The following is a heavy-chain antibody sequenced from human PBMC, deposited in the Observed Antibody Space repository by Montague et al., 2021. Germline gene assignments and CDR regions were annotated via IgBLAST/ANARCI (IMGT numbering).Heavy chain of an antibody. CDR3: ASLPYSSAWPYYVDH. V-gene: IGHV3-21*01. D-gene: IGHD6-19*01. CDR1: GFTFSSYT. J-gene: IGHJ4*02. Sequence: SLRLSCAASGFTFSSYTINWVRQAPGKGLEWVSSISSSSLYIDYADSVKGRFTISRDNAKNSLYLQMNSLRAEDTAVYYCASLPYSSAWPYYVDHWGQGTLVTVSA. CDR2: ISSSSLYI.